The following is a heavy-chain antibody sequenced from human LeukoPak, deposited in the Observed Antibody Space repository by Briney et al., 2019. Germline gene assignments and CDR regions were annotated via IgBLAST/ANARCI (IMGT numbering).Heavy chain of an antibody. J-gene: IGHJ6*03. CDR2: INPSGGSA. CDR3: AKDQWFGLNTRPLYYYYMDV. Sequence: ASVKVSCKASGYTFTTYYMHWVRQAPGQGLEWMGVINPSGGSATYAQRFQGRIAMTRDTSASTVYVELSSLRSEDTAVYYCAKDQWFGLNTRPLYYYYMDVWGKGTTVTVSS. V-gene: IGHV1-46*01. D-gene: IGHD3-16*01. CDR1: GYTFTTYY.